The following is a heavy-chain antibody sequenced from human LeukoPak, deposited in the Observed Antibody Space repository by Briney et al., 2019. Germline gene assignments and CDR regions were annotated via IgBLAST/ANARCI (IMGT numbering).Heavy chain of an antibody. CDR2: IIPIFGTA. V-gene: IGHV1-69*13. CDR1: GGTFSSYA. J-gene: IGHJ5*02. CDR3: ARGGYSSSWSVSNWFDP. Sequence: SVKVSCKASGGTFSSYAISWVRQAPGQGLEWMGGIIPIFGTANYAQKFQGRVTITADESTSTAYMELSSLRSEDTAVYYCARGGYSSSWSVSNWFDPGAREPWSPSPQ. D-gene: IGHD6-13*01.